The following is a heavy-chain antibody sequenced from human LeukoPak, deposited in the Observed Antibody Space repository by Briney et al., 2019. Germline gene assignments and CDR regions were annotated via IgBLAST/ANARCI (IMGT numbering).Heavy chain of an antibody. D-gene: IGHD3-16*01. CDR1: GFTFSPYS. CDR3: ARDMWGRSLWSGNLGGHSFDY. V-gene: IGHV3-21*01. Sequence: GGSLRLSCAASGFTFSPYSMNWVRQAPGKGLQWVSFISSSSSYIYYADSVKGRFTISRDNAKNSLFLQMNSLRAEDTAVYYCARDMWGRSLWSGNLGGHSFDYWGRGTLVTVSS. J-gene: IGHJ4*02. CDR2: ISSSSSYI.